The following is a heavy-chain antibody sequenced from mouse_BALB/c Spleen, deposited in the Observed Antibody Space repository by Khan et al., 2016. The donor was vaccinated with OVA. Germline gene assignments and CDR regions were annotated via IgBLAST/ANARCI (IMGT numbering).Heavy chain of an antibody. Sequence: EVELVESGGGLVQPGGSLKLSCAASGFTFSGYGMSWVRQTPDKRLELVATINSNGGTSYYPDSVKGRFTISRDNAKITLHLQMSSLKSEDTAMYYCASVYYRYDESCWSFDVWGAGTTVTVSS. J-gene: IGHJ1*01. D-gene: IGHD2-14*01. CDR1: GFTFSGYG. CDR2: INSNGGTS. CDR3: ASVYYRYDESCWSFDV. V-gene: IGHV5-6-3*01.